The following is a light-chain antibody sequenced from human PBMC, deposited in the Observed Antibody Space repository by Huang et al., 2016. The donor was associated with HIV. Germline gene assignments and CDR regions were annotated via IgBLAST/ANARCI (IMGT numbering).Light chain of an antibody. V-gene: IGKV4-1*01. CDR3: QQYYSSPPT. CDR1: QSVLSSSNNKNY. J-gene: IGKJ3*01. CDR2: WAS. Sequence: DIVMTQSPDSLAVSLGERATINCKSSQSVLSSSNNKNYLAWYQQKPGQPPNLLISWASTRESGVPDRVSGSGSGTDFTLTISSLQAEDVAVYYCQQYYSSPPTFGPGTKVVIK.